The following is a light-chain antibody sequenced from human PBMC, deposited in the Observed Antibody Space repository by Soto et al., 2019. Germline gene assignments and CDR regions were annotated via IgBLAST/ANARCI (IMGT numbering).Light chain of an antibody. CDR1: QGIGDT. CDR3: QQRNSWPPVT. V-gene: IGKV3-11*01. J-gene: IGKJ4*01. Sequence: EVVMTQSPATLSVSPGEGVTLSCRASQGIGDTLAWYQHKPGQTPRLLIYDASNRATGIPARFSGSGSGTDFTLSISSLEPEDSAIYYCQQRNSWPPVTFGGGTKVDIK. CDR2: DAS.